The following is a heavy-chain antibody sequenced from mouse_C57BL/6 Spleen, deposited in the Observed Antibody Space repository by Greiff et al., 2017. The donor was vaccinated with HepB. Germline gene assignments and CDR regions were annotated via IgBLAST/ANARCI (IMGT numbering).Heavy chain of an antibody. J-gene: IGHJ1*03. Sequence: VKLQQPGAELVKPGASVKMSCKASGYTFTSYWITWVKQRPGQGLEWIGDIYPGSGSTNYNEKFKSKATLTVDTSSSTAYMQLSSLTSEDSAVYYCARISHWYFDVWGTGTTVTVSS. CDR3: ARISHWYFDV. CDR2: IYPGSGST. V-gene: IGHV1-55*01. CDR1: GYTFTSYW.